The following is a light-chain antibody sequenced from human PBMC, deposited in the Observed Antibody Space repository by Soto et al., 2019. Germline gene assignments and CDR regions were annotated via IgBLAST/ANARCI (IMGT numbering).Light chain of an antibody. CDR1: QSVSSSY. J-gene: IGKJ1*01. CDR3: QQYGSSPGT. CDR2: GAS. V-gene: IGKV3-20*01. Sequence: EIVLTQSPGTLSLSPGERATLSCRASQSVSSSYLAWYQQKPGQAPRLLIYGASSRATGIPDRFSGSGSGTDFTLTISRLEPEDFALYYRQQYGSSPGTFGQGTKVEIK.